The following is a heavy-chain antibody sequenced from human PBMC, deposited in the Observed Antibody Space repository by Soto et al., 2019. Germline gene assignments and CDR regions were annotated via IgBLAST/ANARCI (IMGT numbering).Heavy chain of an antibody. D-gene: IGHD2-2*01. CDR2: INHSGST. CDR1: GGSCSGYY. Sequence: SQTLSLTCAVDGGSCSGYYRSWISQPPGKGLEWIGEINHSGSTNYNPSLKSRVTISVDTSKNQFSLKLSSVTAADTAVYYCAREGILGCCSSTSCYVFDYWGQGTLVTVSS. CDR3: AREGILGCCSSTSCYVFDY. V-gene: IGHV4-34*01. J-gene: IGHJ4*02.